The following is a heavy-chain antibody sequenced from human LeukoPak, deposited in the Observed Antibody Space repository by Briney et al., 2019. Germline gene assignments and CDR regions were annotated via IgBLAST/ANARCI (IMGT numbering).Heavy chain of an antibody. CDR3: AREAVGYCSGGSCYGFDP. CDR1: GGTFSSYA. J-gene: IGHJ5*02. V-gene: IGHV1-69*13. D-gene: IGHD2-15*01. Sequence: GASVKVSCKASGGTFSSYAISWVRQAPGQGLEWMGGIIPIFGTANYAQKFQGRVTITADESTSTAYMELSSLRSEDTAVYYCAREAVGYCSGGSCYGFDPWGQGTLVTVSS. CDR2: IIPIFGTA.